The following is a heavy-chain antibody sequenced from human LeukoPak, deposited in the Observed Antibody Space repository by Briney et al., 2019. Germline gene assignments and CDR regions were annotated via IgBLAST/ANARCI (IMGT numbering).Heavy chain of an antibody. J-gene: IGHJ6*02. CDR2: ISNSGNT. V-gene: IGHV4-59*12. D-gene: IGHD2-2*01. CDR1: GGSISGYY. Sequence: PSETLSLTCSVSGGSISGYYWSWLRQPPGNGLEWIGYISNSGNTDYNPSLKSRAAISVDSSKNQFSLKLSSVTAADTAVYYCARGYCSSTSCYYYYGMDVWGQGTTVTVSS. CDR3: ARGYCSSTSCYYYYGMDV.